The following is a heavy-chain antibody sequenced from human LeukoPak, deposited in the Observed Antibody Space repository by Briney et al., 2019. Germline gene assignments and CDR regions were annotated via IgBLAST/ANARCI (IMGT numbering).Heavy chain of an antibody. D-gene: IGHD3-22*01. CDR2: INHSGST. V-gene: IGHV4-34*01. CDR1: GGSFSGYY. Sequence: PSETLSLTCAVYGGSFSGYYWSWIRQPPGKGLEWIGEINHSGSTNYNPSLKSRVTISVDTSKNQFSLKLSSMTAADTAVYYCARGPFYDSSGYYVTKGGFDYWGQGTLVTVSS. J-gene: IGHJ4*02. CDR3: ARGPFYDSSGYYVTKGGFDY.